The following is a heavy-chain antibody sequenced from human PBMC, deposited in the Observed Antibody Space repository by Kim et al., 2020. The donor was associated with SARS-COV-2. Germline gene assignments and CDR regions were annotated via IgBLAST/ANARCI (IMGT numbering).Heavy chain of an antibody. CDR1: GGSISSSSYY. D-gene: IGHD6-19*01. V-gene: IGHV4-39*07. CDR2: IYYSGST. CDR3: ARDFRLVAPNWFDP. Sequence: SETLSLTCTVSGGSISSSSYYWGWIRQPPGKGLEWIGSIYYSGSTYYNPSLKSRVTISVDTSKNQFSLKLSSVTAADTAVYYCARDFRLVAPNWFDPWGQGTLVTVSS. J-gene: IGHJ5*02.